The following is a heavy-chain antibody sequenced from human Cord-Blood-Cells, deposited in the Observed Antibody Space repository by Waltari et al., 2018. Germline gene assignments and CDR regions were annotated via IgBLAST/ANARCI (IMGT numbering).Heavy chain of an antibody. J-gene: IGHJ5*02. V-gene: IGHV3-15*01. CDR2: IKSKTDGGTT. Sequence: PGKGLEWVGRIKSKTDGGTTDYAAPVKGRFTISRDDSKNTLYLQMNSLKTEDTAVYYCTTAGRQQLVLLGWFDPWGQGTLVTVSS. D-gene: IGHD6-13*01. CDR3: TTAGRQQLVLLGWFDP.